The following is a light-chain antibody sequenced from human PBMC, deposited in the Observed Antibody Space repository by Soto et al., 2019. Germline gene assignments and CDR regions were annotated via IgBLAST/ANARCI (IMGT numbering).Light chain of an antibody. Sequence: EIVLPQSPATLSLSPGARSALSGRGSQIVSSYLAWYQQKPGQAPRLLIYDASNRATGIPARFSGSGSGTDFTLTISSLEPEDFAVYYCQQRSDWPLTFGGGNKVDIK. V-gene: IGKV3-11*01. CDR1: QIVSSY. J-gene: IGKJ4*01. CDR2: DAS. CDR3: QQRSDWPLT.